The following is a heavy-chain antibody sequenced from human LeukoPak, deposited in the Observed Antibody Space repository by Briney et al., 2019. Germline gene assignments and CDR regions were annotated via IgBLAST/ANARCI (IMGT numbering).Heavy chain of an antibody. CDR2: INHCGST. Sequence: PSETLSPTCAVYGGSFSGYYWSWIRQPPGKGLEWIGEINHCGSTNYNPSLKSRVTISVDTSKNQFSLKLSSVTAADTAVYYCARGPDIVVVVAAYFDYWGQGTLVTVSS. CDR1: GGSFSGYY. J-gene: IGHJ4*02. D-gene: IGHD2-15*01. CDR3: ARGPDIVVVVAAYFDY. V-gene: IGHV4-34*01.